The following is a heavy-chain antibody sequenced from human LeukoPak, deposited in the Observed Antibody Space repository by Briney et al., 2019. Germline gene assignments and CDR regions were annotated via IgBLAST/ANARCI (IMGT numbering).Heavy chain of an antibody. CDR2: ITGSGGST. CDR1: GFTFSSSG. CDR3: ARGRNTGRQFYFDY. Sequence: GGSLRLSCAASGFTFSSSGMGWVRQAPGKGLECVSPITGSGGSTSYTDSVKGRFTISRDNSKNTLYLQMNSLRAEDTAVYYCARGRNTGRQFYFDYWGQGTLITVAS. J-gene: IGHJ4*02. V-gene: IGHV3-23*01. D-gene: IGHD5-18*01.